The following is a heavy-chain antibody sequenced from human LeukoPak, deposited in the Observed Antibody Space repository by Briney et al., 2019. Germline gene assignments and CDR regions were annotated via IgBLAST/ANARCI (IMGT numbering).Heavy chain of an antibody. CDR1: GFTFSSYA. CDR2: ISGSGGST. CDR3: AKDPKVATDTYMFDY. V-gene: IGHV3-23*01. D-gene: IGHD5-12*01. J-gene: IGHJ4*02. Sequence: GGSLRLSCAASGFTFSSYAMSWVRQAPGKGLEWVSAISGSGGSTYYADSVKGRFTISRDNSKNTLYLQMNSLRAEDTAVYYCAKDPKVATDTYMFDYWGQGTLVTVSS.